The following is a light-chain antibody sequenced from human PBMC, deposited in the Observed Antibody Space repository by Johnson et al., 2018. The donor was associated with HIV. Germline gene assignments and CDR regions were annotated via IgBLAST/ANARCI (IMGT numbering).Light chain of an antibody. CDR3: ATWADSLNGYV. Sequence: QAVLTQPPSVSAAPGQRVTISCSGSSSNIGNAVNWYQHLPGAAPKLLIFSDDERPSAVPDRFSASKSGTSASLAISGPQSEDEADYYCATWADSLNGYVFGTGTKFTVL. CDR1: SSNIGNA. V-gene: IGLV1-44*01. J-gene: IGLJ1*01. CDR2: SDD.